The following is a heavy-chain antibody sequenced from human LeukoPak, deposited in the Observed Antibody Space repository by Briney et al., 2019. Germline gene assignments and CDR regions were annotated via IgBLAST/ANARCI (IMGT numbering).Heavy chain of an antibody. D-gene: IGHD5-18*01. J-gene: IGHJ4*02. V-gene: IGHV4-4*07. CDR1: GGSISSYY. CDR2: IYSSGAT. CDR3: AREAYSYGHTSQAFDY. Sequence: SEALSLTCTVSGGSISSYYWSWIRQPAGKPLEWIGRIYSSGATSYNPSLKSRVTMSVHTSKNQFSLRLTSVTAADTAVYYCAREAYSYGHTSQAFDYWGQGTLVTVSS.